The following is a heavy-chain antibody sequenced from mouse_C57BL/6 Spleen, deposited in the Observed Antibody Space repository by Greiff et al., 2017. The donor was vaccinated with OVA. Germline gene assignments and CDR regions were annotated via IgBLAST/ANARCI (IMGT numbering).Heavy chain of an antibody. CDR2: IYPGSGNT. Sequence: QVQLQQSGAELVRPGASVKLSCKASGYTFTDYYINWVKQRPGQGLEWIARIYPGSGNTYYNEKFKGKATLTAEKSSSTAYMQLSSLTSEDSAVYFCARSYTTVAPYYAMDYWGQGTSVTVSS. V-gene: IGHV1-76*01. CDR3: ARSYTTVAPYYAMDY. J-gene: IGHJ4*01. D-gene: IGHD1-1*01. CDR1: GYTFTDYY.